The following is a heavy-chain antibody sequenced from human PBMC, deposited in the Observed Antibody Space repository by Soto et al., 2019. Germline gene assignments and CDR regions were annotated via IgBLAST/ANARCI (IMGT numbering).Heavy chain of an antibody. CDR2: IYYSGST. Sequence: PSETLSLTCTVSGYSISSGGYYWSWIRQHPGKGLEWIGYIYYSGSTYYNPSLKSRVTISVDTSKNQFSLKLSSVTAADTAVYYCARDQVAYCGGDCYYNHFDYWGQGTLVTVSS. CDR3: ARDQVAYCGGDCYYNHFDY. CDR1: GYSISSGGYY. V-gene: IGHV4-31*03. D-gene: IGHD2-21*02. J-gene: IGHJ4*02.